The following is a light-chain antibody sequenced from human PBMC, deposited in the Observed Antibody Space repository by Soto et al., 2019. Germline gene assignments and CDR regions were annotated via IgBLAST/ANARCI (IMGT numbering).Light chain of an antibody. CDR2: EVS. CDR1: SSDVGGYNY. Sequence: QSALTQPASVSGSPGQSITISCTGTSSDVGGYNYVSWYQQHPGKAPKLIIYEVSKRPSGVPDRFSGSKSGNTASLTVSGLQAEDETDYYCSSYAGSNIYVFGTGTKLTVL. J-gene: IGLJ1*01. V-gene: IGLV2-8*01. CDR3: SSYAGSNIYV.